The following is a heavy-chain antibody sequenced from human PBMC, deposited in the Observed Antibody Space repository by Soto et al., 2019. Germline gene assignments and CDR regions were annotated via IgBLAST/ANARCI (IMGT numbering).Heavy chain of an antibody. D-gene: IGHD2-2*01. Sequence: GASVKVSCKASGYTFTSYGISWVRQAPGQGLEWMGWISAYNGNTNYAQKLQGRVTMTTDTSTSTAYMELRSLRSDDTAVYYCAGDWLPAPDDYYYYGMDVWGQGTTVTVSS. CDR2: ISAYNGNT. V-gene: IGHV1-18*01. J-gene: IGHJ6*02. CDR3: AGDWLPAPDDYYYYGMDV. CDR1: GYTFTSYG.